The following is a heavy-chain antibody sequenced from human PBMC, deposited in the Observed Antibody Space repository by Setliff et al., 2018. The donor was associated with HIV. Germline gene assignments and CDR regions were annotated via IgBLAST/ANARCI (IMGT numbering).Heavy chain of an antibody. V-gene: IGHV3-66*02. Sequence: GGSLRLSCAASGFTVSSNYMSWVRQAPGKGLEWVSVIYIDGSTYYADSVRGRFTISRDNYKNTLYLQMKSLRAEDTAVYYCARGHYFKDVWGQGTTVTVSS. J-gene: IGHJ6*02. CDR2: IYIDGST. D-gene: IGHD3-22*01. CDR1: GFTVSSNY. CDR3: ARGHYFKDV.